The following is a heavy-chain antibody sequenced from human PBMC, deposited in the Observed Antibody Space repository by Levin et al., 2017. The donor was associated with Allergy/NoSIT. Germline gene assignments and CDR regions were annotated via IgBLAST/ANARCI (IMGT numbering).Heavy chain of an antibody. CDR2: ISTSSSYI. D-gene: IGHD2-21*02. CDR1: FFPFFLSL. J-gene: IGHJ3*02. Sequence: GESLKFSFSFSFFPFFLSLLNWVRQAPGKGLEWVSSISTSSSYIYYADSLKGRFTISLSSAKNSLYLQMNSLRAEDTAIYYCARSGVTGLYDAFDIWGQGTMVTVSS. CDR3: ARSGVTGLYDAFDI. V-gene: IGHV3-21*01.